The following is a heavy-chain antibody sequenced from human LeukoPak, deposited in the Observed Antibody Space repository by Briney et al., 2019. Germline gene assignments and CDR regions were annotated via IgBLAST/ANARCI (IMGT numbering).Heavy chain of an antibody. D-gene: IGHD2-15*01. Sequence: GGSLRLSCAASGFSFSAHGMNWVRQAPGKGLEWVSTISGSGGSTYYADSVKGRFTVSRDNSENMLYLQMNSLRAEDTAVYYCAQDLSYIGLDNWGQGTLVTVSS. CDR3: AQDLSYIGLDN. J-gene: IGHJ4*02. CDR2: ISGSGGST. V-gene: IGHV3-23*01. CDR1: GFSFSAHG.